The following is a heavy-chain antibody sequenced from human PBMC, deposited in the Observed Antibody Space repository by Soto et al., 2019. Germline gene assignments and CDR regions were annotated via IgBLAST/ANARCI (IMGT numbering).Heavy chain of an antibody. Sequence: QVQLQESGPGLVKPSETLSLTCTVSGGSISSYYWSWIRQPPGKGLEWIGYIYYFGSTNYNPSLKSRVTISVDTSKNQFSLKLSSVTAADTSVYYCARVWGGAFDIWGQGTMGTVSS. CDR3: ARVWGGAFDI. CDR1: GGSISSYY. V-gene: IGHV4-59*01. D-gene: IGHD3-10*01. CDR2: IYYFGST. J-gene: IGHJ3*02.